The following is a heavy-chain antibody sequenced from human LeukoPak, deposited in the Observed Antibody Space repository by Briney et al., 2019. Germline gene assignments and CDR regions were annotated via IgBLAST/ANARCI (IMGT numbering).Heavy chain of an antibody. CDR1: GFTVDSNY. CDR3: ARGDDSGYYDYFDY. J-gene: IGHJ4*02. Sequence: GGSLRLSCAASGFTVDSNYLSWVRQVPGKGLEWVSTIYTGGNTYYAASVKGRFTISRDFSKNTVFLHMNSLRAEDTAMYYCARGDDSGYYDYFDYWGQGALVTVSS. CDR2: IYTGGNT. D-gene: IGHD3-22*01. V-gene: IGHV3-53*01.